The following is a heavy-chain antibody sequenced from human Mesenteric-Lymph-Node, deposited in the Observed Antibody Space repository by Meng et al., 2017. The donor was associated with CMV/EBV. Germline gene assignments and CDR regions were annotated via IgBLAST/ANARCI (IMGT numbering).Heavy chain of an antibody. CDR2: IYSGGST. V-gene: IGHV3-66*01. Sequence: GGSLRLSCAASGFTVSSNYMSWVRQAPGKGLEWVSVIYSGGSTYYADSVKGRFTISRDNAKNSLYLEMNSLRAEDTAVYYCARCRGDDYSDYWGQGTLVTVSS. CDR3: ARCRGDDYSDY. D-gene: IGHD3-10*01. J-gene: IGHJ4*02. CDR1: GFTVSSNY.